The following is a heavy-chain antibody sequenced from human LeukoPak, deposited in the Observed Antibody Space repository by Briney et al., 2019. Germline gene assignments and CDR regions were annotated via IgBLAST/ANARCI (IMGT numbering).Heavy chain of an antibody. CDR3: ARGRDYGDPLPRHAAVPAH. Sequence: PSETLSLTCAVYGGSFSGYYWSWIRQPPGKGLEWIGEINHSGSTNYNPSLKSRVTISVDTSKNQFSLKLSSVTAADTAVYYCARGRDYGDPLPRHAAVPAHWGQGTLVTVSS. V-gene: IGHV4-34*01. CDR2: INHSGST. D-gene: IGHD4-17*01. J-gene: IGHJ4*02. CDR1: GGSFSGYY.